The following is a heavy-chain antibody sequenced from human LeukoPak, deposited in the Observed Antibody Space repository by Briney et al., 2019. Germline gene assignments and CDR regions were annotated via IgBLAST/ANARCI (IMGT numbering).Heavy chain of an antibody. J-gene: IGHJ5*02. D-gene: IGHD6-13*01. CDR2: ISSSSSTI. CDR1: GFTFSSYS. CDR3: ARGVAAAGTLNWFDP. Sequence: GGSLRLSCAASGFTFSSYSMNWVRQAPGKGLEWVSYISSSSSTIYYADSVKGRFTISRDNAKNSLYLQMNSLRAEDTAVYYCARGVAAAGTLNWFDPWGQGTLVTVSS. V-gene: IGHV3-48*04.